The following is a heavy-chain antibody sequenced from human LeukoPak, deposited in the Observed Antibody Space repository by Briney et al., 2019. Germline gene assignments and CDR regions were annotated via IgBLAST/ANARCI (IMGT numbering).Heavy chain of an antibody. CDR1: GGSVSSYY. Sequence: SETLSLTCTVSGGSVSSYYWSWIRQPPGKGLEWIGYIYYSGSTNYNPSLKSRVTISVDTSKNQFSLKLSSVTAADTAVYYCARLGYHFDYWGQGTLVTVSS. CDR3: ARLGYHFDY. D-gene: IGHD2-15*01. CDR2: IYYSGST. V-gene: IGHV4-59*08. J-gene: IGHJ4*02.